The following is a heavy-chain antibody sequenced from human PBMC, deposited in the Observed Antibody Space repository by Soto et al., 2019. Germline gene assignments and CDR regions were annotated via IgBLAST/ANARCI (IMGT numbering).Heavy chain of an antibody. CDR3: ARLNYGGSSAWFDP. CDR2: INPSGGST. CDR1: GYTFSSHY. D-gene: IGHD2-15*01. J-gene: IGHJ5*02. V-gene: IGHV1-46*01. Sequence: QVQLVQSGAEVKKPGASVTVSCKTSGYTFSSHYIHWVRQAPGQGLEWMGLINPSGGSTDYAQKFQCRLTMTRDTSTSTVYMALSSLTSEDTAVYYCARLNYGGSSAWFDPWGQGTLVTVSS.